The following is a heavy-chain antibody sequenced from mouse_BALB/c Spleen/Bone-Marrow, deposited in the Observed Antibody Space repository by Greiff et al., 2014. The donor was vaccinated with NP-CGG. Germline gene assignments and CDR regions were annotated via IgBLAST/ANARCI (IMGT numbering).Heavy chain of an antibody. Sequence: QVQLQQSGAELMKPGASVKISCKATGYTFSSYWIEWVNQRPGHGLEWIGEILPGSGTTHYDEKFKDKATFTADTSSNTAYMQLSSLTSEDSAVYYCARGGYDTSIFAYWGQGTLVTVPA. V-gene: IGHV1-9*01. CDR1: GYTFSSYW. CDR2: ILPGSGTT. CDR3: ARGGYDTSIFAY. D-gene: IGHD2-3*01. J-gene: IGHJ3*01.